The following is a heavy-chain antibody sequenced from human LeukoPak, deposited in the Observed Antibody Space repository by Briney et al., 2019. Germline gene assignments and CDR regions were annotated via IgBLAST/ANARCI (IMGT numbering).Heavy chain of an antibody. Sequence: SETLSLNCTVYGGSFSGHYWSWLRQPPGKGLEWIGELNHSGATNYNTSLRSRVTISVDTSKNQFSLKLSSVTAADTAVYFCARHGSYSLDYWGQGALVTVSS. J-gene: IGHJ4*02. D-gene: IGHD3-3*01. V-gene: IGHV4-34*01. CDR3: ARHGSYSLDY. CDR1: GGSFSGHY. CDR2: LNHSGAT.